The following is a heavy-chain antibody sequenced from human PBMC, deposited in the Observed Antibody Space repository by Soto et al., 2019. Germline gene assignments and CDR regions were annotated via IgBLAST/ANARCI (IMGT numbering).Heavy chain of an antibody. V-gene: IGHV3-30-3*01. D-gene: IGHD3-16*01. CDR2: ISYDGSNK. CDR1: GFTFSSYA. CDR3: ARPRWRDAYNWGDFDL. Sequence: QVQLVESGGGVVQPGRSLRLSCAASGFTFSSYAMHWVRQAPGKGLEWVAVISYDGSNKYYADSVKGRFTISRDNSKNALYLQMKSLRAEDTAVYYCARPRWRDAYNWGDFDLWGSGTLVTVSS. J-gene: IGHJ2*01.